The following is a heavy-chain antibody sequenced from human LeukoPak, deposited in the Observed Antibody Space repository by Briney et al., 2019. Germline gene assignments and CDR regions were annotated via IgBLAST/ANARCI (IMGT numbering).Heavy chain of an antibody. J-gene: IGHJ4*02. CDR2: IYHSGST. Sequence: SETLSLACAVYGGSFSGYYWNWIRQPPGKGLEWIGYIYHSGSTNYNPSLKSRGTISVDTSKNQFSLKLTSVTSADTAVYYCARGSPLRSEKLSLYRDFDYWGQGTLVTVSS. V-gene: IGHV4-59*01. D-gene: IGHD3-16*02. CDR1: GGSFSGYY. CDR3: ARGSPLRSEKLSLYRDFDY.